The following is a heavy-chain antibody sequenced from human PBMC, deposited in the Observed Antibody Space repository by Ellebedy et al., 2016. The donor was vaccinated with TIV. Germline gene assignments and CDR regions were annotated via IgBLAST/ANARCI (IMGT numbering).Heavy chain of an antibody. Sequence: MPSETLSLTCVVSGGSFSDYYWSWVRQPPGKGLEWIGEVSPGEGTNYNPSLKSRVTISIDTSKNQFSLNLNSVTTADTAIYYCARGSDWSKVGQNWGQGTLVTVSS. CDR1: GGSFSDYY. V-gene: IGHV4-34*01. D-gene: IGHD1/OR15-1a*01. CDR2: VSPGEGT. J-gene: IGHJ4*02. CDR3: ARGSDWSKVGQN.